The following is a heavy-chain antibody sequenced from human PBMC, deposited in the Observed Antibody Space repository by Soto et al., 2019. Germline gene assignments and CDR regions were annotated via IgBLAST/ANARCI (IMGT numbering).Heavy chain of an antibody. CDR1: GYSFSNFY. V-gene: IGHV1-46*01. Sequence: ASVKVSCKPPGYSFSNFYVHWVRQAPGQGLEWMGIIDPSSGTTSYTQKFQERVTMTRDTSMSTVYMELSRLGSEDTAVYYCARGAVVVPNGLIAGMDVWGLGTTVTVSS. J-gene: IGHJ6*02. CDR2: IDPSSGTT. D-gene: IGHD2-15*01. CDR3: ARGAVVVPNGLIAGMDV.